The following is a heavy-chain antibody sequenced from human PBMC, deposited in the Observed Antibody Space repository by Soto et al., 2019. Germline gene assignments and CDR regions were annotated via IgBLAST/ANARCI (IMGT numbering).Heavy chain of an antibody. V-gene: IGHV3-23*01. D-gene: IGHD2-2*01. J-gene: IGHJ6*02. Sequence: GESLRLSCAASGFTFSSYAMSWVRQAPGKGLEWVSAISGSGGSTYYADSVKGRFTISRDNSKNTLYLQMNSLRAGDTAVYYCPKDPSPVVVVPAAIGMDVGGQATTVTIS. CDR3: PKDPSPVVVVPAAIGMDV. CDR1: GFTFSSYA. CDR2: ISGSGGST.